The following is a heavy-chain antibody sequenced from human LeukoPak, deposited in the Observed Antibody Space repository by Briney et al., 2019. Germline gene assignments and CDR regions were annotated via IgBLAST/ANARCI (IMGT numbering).Heavy chain of an antibody. J-gene: IGHJ3*02. D-gene: IGHD2-15*01. CDR2: ISGSGGST. CDR3: AKGEGYCSGGSCGAFDI. CDR1: GFTFSSYA. Sequence: GGSLRLSCAASGFTFSSYAMSWVRQAPGKGLEWVSAISGSGGSTYYADSVKGRFTISRDHSKNTVSLQMTSLRAEDTAVYYCAKGEGYCSGGSCGAFDIWGQGTMVTVSS. V-gene: IGHV3-23*01.